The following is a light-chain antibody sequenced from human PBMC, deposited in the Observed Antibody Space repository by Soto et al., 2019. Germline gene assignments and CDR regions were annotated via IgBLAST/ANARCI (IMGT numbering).Light chain of an antibody. CDR1: QSVSSSY. Sequence: EILLTQSPGPRSLSPGERATLSCRASQSVSSSYLAWYQQKPGQPPRLLIYGASSRANGIPDRFSGSGSGTDLTLTISRLETQDFAVYACQQYGSSPPITFGQGTRLEIK. CDR3: QQYGSSPPIT. CDR2: GAS. J-gene: IGKJ5*01. V-gene: IGKV3-20*01.